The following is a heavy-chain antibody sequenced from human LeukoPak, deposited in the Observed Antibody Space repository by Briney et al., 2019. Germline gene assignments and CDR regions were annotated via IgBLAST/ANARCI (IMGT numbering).Heavy chain of an antibody. D-gene: IGHD3-10*01. Sequence: SETLSLTCAVYGGSFSGYSWNWIRQPPVKGLEWIGEINHSGGTNYNPSLKSRVTISVDTSKKQLSLKLSSVTAADTAVYYCARGVDYYGVWGQGTLVTVSS. CDR3: ARGVDYYGV. CDR1: GGSFSGYS. V-gene: IGHV4-34*01. J-gene: IGHJ4*02. CDR2: INHSGGT.